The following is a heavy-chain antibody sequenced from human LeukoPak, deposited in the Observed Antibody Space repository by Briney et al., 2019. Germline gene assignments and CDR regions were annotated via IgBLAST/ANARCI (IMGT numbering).Heavy chain of an antibody. CDR2: INPSGGST. CDR1: GYTFISYY. J-gene: IGHJ4*02. CDR3: ARGDSSGYYRIDY. V-gene: IGHV1-46*01. Sequence: ASVKVSCKASGYTFISYYMHWVRQAPGQGLEWMGIINPSGGSTSYAQKFQGGVTMTRDTSASTVYMELSSLRSEDTAVYYCARGDSSGYYRIDYWGQGTLVTVSS. D-gene: IGHD3-22*01.